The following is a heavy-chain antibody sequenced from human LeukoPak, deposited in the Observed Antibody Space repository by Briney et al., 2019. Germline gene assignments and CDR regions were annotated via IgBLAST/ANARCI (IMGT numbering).Heavy chain of an antibody. J-gene: IGHJ4*02. D-gene: IGHD3-22*01. CDR1: GGSISSYY. CDR2: IYTSGST. Sequence: KPSETLSLTCTVSGGSISSYYWSWIRQPAGKGLEWIGRIYTSGSTNYNPSLKSRVTMSVDTSKNQFSLKLSSVTAADTAVYYCARGTSYDSSGYYDPFDYWGQGTLVTVSS. V-gene: IGHV4-4*07. CDR3: ARGTSYDSSGYYDPFDY.